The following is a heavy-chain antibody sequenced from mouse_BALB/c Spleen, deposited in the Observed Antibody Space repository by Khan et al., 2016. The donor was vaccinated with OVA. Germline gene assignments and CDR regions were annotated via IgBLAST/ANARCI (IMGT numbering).Heavy chain of an antibody. CDR1: GFTFSSYS. J-gene: IGHJ3*01. D-gene: IGHD1-1*01. Sequence: EVELVESGGDLVKPGGSLKLSCAASGFTFSSYSMSWVRQTPAKRLEWVASISSGGDYTYYPDSVKGRFTISRDNAKNTLYLQMSDLKSEDTAIYYCASLLAGSFAYWGQGTLVTVSA. V-gene: IGHV5-6*01. CDR3: ASLLAGSFAY. CDR2: ISSGGDYT.